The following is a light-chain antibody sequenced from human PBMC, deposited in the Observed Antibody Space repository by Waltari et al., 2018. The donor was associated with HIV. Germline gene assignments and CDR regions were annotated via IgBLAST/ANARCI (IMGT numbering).Light chain of an antibody. V-gene: IGLV3-25*03. Sequence: SYELTQPPSVSVSPGQTARITCSGDALPKRYAYWYQQKPGQAPVLVIYKDSERPSGIPELFSGSSSWTTVTLTISGVQAEDEADYYCQSADSSGTYRVFGGGTKLTVL. CDR3: QSADSSGTYRV. J-gene: IGLJ3*02. CDR2: KDS. CDR1: ALPKRY.